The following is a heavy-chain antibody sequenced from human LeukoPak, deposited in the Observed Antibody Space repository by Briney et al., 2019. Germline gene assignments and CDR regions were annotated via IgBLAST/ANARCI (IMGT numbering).Heavy chain of an antibody. CDR2: IYYSGST. J-gene: IGHJ4*02. Sequence: SSETLSLTCTVSGGSISSSSYYWGWIRQPPGKGLEWIGSIYYSGSTYYNPSLKSRVTISVDTSKNQFSLKLSSVTAADTAVYYCARRGLYGDFEHYWGQGTLVTVSS. V-gene: IGHV4-39*01. D-gene: IGHD4-17*01. CDR1: GGSISSSSYY. CDR3: ARRGLYGDFEHY.